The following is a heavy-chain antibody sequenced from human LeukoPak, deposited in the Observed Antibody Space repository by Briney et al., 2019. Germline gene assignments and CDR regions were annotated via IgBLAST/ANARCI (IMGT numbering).Heavy chain of an antibody. CDR3: ASTLGRIQLWSYAFDI. CDR2: ISSNGGST. J-gene: IGHJ3*02. CDR1: GFTFCSYA. V-gene: IGHV3-64*01. D-gene: IGHD5-18*01. Sequence: GGSLSLSCAASGFTFCSYAMHWVRQAPGKGLEYVSAISSNGGSTYYANSVKGRFTISRGNSKNTLYLQMGSLRAEDMAVYYCASTLGRIQLWSYAFDIWGQGTMVTVSS.